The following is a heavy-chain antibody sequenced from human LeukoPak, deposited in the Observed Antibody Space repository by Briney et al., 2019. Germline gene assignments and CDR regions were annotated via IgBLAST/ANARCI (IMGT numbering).Heavy chain of an antibody. V-gene: IGHV3-74*03. J-gene: IGHJ4*02. Sequence: GGSPRLSCAASGFTFSVYYMFWVRQAPGKGLVWVSNISPDATNSKYADFVEGRFTISRDNAKNTLYLQLNSLRVEDAAVYYCATGYRSAYSWDSWGQGTLVTVSS. CDR1: GFTFSVYY. CDR3: ATGYRSAYSWDS. D-gene: IGHD5-12*01. CDR2: ISPDATNS.